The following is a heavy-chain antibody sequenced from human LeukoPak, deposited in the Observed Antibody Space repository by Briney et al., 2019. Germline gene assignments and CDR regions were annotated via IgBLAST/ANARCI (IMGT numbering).Heavy chain of an antibody. CDR3: ARGRGYSSSWSSDLRFDY. J-gene: IGHJ4*02. Sequence: SETLSLTCIVSGYSIGSGYYWGWIRQPPGKGLEWIGNIYHSGITYYNLYSPSLKSRVIISVDTSKNQFSLKLSSVTAADTAVYYCARGRGYSSSWSSDLRFDYWGQGTLVTVSS. V-gene: IGHV4-38-2*02. CDR1: GYSIGSGYY. CDR2: IYHSGIT. D-gene: IGHD6-13*01.